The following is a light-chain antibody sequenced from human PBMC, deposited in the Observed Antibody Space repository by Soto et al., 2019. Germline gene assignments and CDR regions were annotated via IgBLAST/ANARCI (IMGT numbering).Light chain of an antibody. J-gene: IGKJ1*01. V-gene: IGKV1-5*01. CDR3: QQYNSYSPT. CDR2: DAS. Sequence: IPMTQSPSTLSASVGDRVTITCRASQSISSWLAWYQQKPGKAPKLLIYDASSLESGVPSRFSGSGSGTEFTLTISSLQPDDFATYYCQQYNSYSPTFGQGTKV. CDR1: QSISSW.